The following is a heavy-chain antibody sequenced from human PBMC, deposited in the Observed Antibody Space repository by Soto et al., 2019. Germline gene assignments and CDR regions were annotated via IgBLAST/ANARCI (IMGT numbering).Heavy chain of an antibody. CDR2: IIPIFGTA. CDR3: ARRDGYNLRSYDAFYI. J-gene: IGHJ3*02. D-gene: IGHD5-12*01. Sequence: SVKVSCKASGGTFSSYAISWVRQAPGQGLEWMGGIIPIFGTANYAQKFQGRVTITADESTSTAYMELSSLRSEDTAVYYCARRDGYNLRSYDAFYIWGQGKMVTVSS. CDR1: GGTFSSYA. V-gene: IGHV1-69*13.